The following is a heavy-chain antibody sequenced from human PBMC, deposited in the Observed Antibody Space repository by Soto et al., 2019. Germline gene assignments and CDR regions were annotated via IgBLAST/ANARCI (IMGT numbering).Heavy chain of an antibody. D-gene: IGHD3-22*01. CDR2: LYYSGNT. CDR1: GGSASSCRYS. J-gene: IGHJ5*02. CDR3: ARSLFYDDNSGYRTNWFDL. Sequence: HTESLTGAGCGGSASSCRYSWYYKNKNPGTRPEWIGYLYYSGNTYYNPSLKSRLTISVDTTKNRCSLKLTSVTAADTAIYYCARSLFYDDNSGYRTNWFDLCLKGTLVTVAS. V-gene: IGHV4-31*11.